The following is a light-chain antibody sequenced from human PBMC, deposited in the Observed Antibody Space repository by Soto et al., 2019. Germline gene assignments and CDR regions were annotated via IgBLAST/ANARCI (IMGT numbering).Light chain of an antibody. CDR2: DVS. V-gene: IGLV2-14*03. Sequence: QSVLTQPASVSGSPGQSITISCTGTSSDVGTYEYVSWYQHHPGKAPKLMIYDVSNRPSGVSDRFSGSKSGNTASLTISGLQAEDEADYYCSSYASNGDVLFGGGTNSPS. J-gene: IGLJ2*01. CDR1: SSDVGTYEY. CDR3: SSYASNGDVL.